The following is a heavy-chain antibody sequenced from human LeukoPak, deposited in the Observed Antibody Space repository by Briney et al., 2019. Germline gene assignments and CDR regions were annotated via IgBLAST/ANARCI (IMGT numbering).Heavy chain of an antibody. CDR2: FSGSGGST. Sequence: GFLRLSCAAPGLPFSSYAMSWVRQAPGKGLDWVSAFSGSGGSTYYADSVKGRFTISRDNSKNTLYLQMNSLRAEDTAVYYCAKGRYYYDSSDAFDIWGQGTMVTVSS. V-gene: IGHV3-23*01. D-gene: IGHD3-22*01. J-gene: IGHJ3*02. CDR1: GLPFSSYA. CDR3: AKGRYYYDSSDAFDI.